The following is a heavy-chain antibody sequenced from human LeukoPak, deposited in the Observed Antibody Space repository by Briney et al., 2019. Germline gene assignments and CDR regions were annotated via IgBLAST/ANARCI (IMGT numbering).Heavy chain of an antibody. CDR2: INHSGST. CDR3: ARGYVWFGELSPGQPDAFDI. D-gene: IGHD3-10*01. CDR1: GGSFSGYY. J-gene: IGHJ3*02. V-gene: IGHV4-34*01. Sequence: SETLSLTCAVYGGSFSGYYWSWIRQPPGKGLEWIGEINHSGSTNYNPSLKSRVTISVDTSKNQFSLKLSSVTAADTAVYYCARGYVWFGELSPGQPDAFDIWGQGTMVTVSS.